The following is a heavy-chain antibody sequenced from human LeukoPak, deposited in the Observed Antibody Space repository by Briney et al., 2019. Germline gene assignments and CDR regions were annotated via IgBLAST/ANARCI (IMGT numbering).Heavy chain of an antibody. CDR3: ARDGVVGANLVGYFDL. D-gene: IGHD1-26*01. CDR1: GFTFSSYW. Sequence: GGALRLSCAASGFTFSSYWMSWVRPAPGKGMEWVANIKQDGSEKYYVDSVKGRFTISRDNAKNSLYLKMNSLRAEDTAVYYCARDGVVGANLVGYFDLWGRGTLVTVSS. J-gene: IGHJ2*01. V-gene: IGHV3-7*01. CDR2: IKQDGSEK.